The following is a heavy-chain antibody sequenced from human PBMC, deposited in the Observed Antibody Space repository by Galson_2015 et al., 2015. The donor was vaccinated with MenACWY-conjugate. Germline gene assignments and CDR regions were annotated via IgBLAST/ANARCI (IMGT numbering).Heavy chain of an antibody. CDR2: IYSHDEK. D-gene: IGHD5-12*01. CDR3: ARIYGGWLRHEY. V-gene: IGHV2-26*01. CDR1: GFSLSNGGMG. J-gene: IGHJ4*02. Sequence: PALVKPTQTLTLTCTVSGFSLSNGGMGVSWIRQPPGRALEWLAHIYSHDEKSYNTSLKTRLTISKDTSRSPVVLTMTNVGPVDTATYFLARIYGGWLRHEYWGQGTLVTVSS.